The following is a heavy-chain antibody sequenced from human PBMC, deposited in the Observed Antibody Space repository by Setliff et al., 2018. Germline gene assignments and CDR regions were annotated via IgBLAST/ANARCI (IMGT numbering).Heavy chain of an antibody. J-gene: IGHJ6*03. CDR1: GGSMSFYY. CDR3: AREQWLDPPGYYYMDV. Sequence: KPSETLSLTCSVSGGSMSFYYWSWIRQPPGKGLEWIGYIYYSGSTDSNPSLKSRVAISIDTSKNEFSLKLNSVTAADMAVYYCAREQWLDPPGYYYMDVWAKGTTVTVSS. V-gene: IGHV4-59*12. CDR2: IYYSGST. D-gene: IGHD6-19*01.